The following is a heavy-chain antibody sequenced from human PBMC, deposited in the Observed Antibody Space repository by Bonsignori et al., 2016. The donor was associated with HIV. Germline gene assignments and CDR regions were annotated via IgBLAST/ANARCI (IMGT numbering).Heavy chain of an antibody. CDR3: ASILWGQVIPAAIDN. Sequence: WIRQPPGKGLEWVAFIRFDGSNKFYADSVKGRFTISRDNSNDSLYLQMSSLRAEDTAFYYCASILWGQVIPAAIDNWGQGTLVTVSS. V-gene: IGHV3-30*02. CDR2: IRFDGSNK. D-gene: IGHD2-2*01. J-gene: IGHJ4*02.